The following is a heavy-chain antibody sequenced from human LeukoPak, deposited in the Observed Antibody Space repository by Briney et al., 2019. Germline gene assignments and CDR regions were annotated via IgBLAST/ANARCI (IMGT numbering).Heavy chain of an antibody. CDR3: ARTGYSGYDYGFDY. Sequence: SGPALVKPTQTLTLTCTFSGFSLSTSGMCVSWIRQPPGKALEGLALIDWDDDKYYSTSLKTRLTISKDTSKNQVVLTMTNMDPVDTATYYCARTGYSGYDYGFDYWGQGTLVTVSS. V-gene: IGHV2-70*01. CDR2: IDWDDDK. D-gene: IGHD5-12*01. J-gene: IGHJ4*02. CDR1: GFSLSTSGMC.